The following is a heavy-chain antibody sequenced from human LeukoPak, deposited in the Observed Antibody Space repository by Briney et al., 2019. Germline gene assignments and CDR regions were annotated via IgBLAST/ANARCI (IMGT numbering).Heavy chain of an antibody. Sequence: GGSLRLSCAVSGFTFSNYNMNWIRQAPGKGPEWVSSISGGSERIYYADSVKGRFTISRDNAKSSLSLQMDGLRDEDTALYYCTRRLSVWGQGTMVIVSS. CDR3: TRRLSV. J-gene: IGHJ3*01. V-gene: IGHV3-48*02. CDR2: ISGGSERI. CDR1: GFTFSNYN.